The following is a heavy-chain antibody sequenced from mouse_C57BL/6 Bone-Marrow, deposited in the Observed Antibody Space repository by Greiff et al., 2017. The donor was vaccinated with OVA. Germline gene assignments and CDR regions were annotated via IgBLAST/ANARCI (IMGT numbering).Heavy chain of an antibody. V-gene: IGHV1-55*01. J-gene: IGHJ2*01. D-gene: IGHD1-1*01. CDR3: ATRYYGSSYGFDY. CDR1: GYTFTSYW. Sequence: QVQLQQPGAELVKPGASVKMSCKASGYTFTSYWITWVKQRPGQGLEWIGDIYPGSGSTNYNEKFKSKATLTVDTSSSTAYMQLSSLTSEDSAVYYGATRYYGSSYGFDYWGQGTTLTVSS. CDR2: IYPGSGST.